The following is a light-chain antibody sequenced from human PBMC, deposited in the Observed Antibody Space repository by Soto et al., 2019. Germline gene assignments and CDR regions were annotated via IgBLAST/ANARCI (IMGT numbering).Light chain of an antibody. Sequence: DFQMTQSPSSLSASVGDRVTITCRASQGINNNLAWFQQKPGKVPKVLIYAASTLQSGVPSRFSGSGSGTDFTLTISSLQPEDVATYYCQNYNSAPPASTFGGGTKVEIK. V-gene: IGKV1-27*01. CDR3: QNYNSAPPAST. CDR2: AAS. J-gene: IGKJ4*01. CDR1: QGINNN.